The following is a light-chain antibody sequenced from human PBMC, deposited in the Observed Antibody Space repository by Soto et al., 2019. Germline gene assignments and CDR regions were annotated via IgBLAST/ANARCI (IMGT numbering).Light chain of an antibody. CDR1: QSISIC. V-gene: IGKV1-5*01. Sequence: DIQMTQSPSTLSASVGDRVTITCRASQSISICLAWYQQKPGKAPKLLIYDASSLKSGVPSRFSGSGSGTDFTLTISSLQPDDFATSFCQQYNSYPATFGQGTKVDIK. CDR3: QQYNSYPAT. CDR2: DAS. J-gene: IGKJ1*01.